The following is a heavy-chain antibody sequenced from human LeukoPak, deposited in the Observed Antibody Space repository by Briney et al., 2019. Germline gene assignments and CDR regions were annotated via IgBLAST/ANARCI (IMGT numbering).Heavy chain of an antibody. CDR2: IYYSGTT. CDR1: GGSISSYY. Sequence: SETLSLTCTVSGGSISSYYWSWIRQSPGKGLEWIGYIYYSGTTNYNPSLKSRVTISLDTSKNQFSLRLSSVTAADTAVYYCARGSWELAVGSDCWGQGALVTVSS. D-gene: IGHD1-26*01. J-gene: IGHJ4*02. CDR3: ARGSWELAVGSDC. V-gene: IGHV4-59*01.